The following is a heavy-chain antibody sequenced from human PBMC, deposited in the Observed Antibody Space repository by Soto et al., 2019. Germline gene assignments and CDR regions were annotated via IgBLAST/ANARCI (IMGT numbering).Heavy chain of an antibody. J-gene: IGHJ5*01. CDR2: IYHTGNA. CDR1: GDSISNSRFY. V-gene: IGHV4-39*01. CDR3: ARSIDS. Sequence: SETLSLTCSVSGDSISNSRFYWAWIRQPPGEGLEWIGSIYHTGNAYYNPSLKSRVTIFVDTSKNQFSLKLSSVTAADTAVYYCARSIDSWGQGTLVTVSS.